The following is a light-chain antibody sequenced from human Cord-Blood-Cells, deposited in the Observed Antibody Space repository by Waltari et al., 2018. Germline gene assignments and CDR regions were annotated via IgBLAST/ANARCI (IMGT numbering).Light chain of an antibody. CDR2: RDS. Sequence: SYELTQPLSVSVALGQTARITCGGNKTGRKNVHWYQQKPGQAPVLVIYRDSNRPSGIPERFSGSNSGNTATLTISRAQAGDEADYYCQVWDSSTVVFGGGTKLTVL. J-gene: IGLJ2*01. CDR1: KTGRKN. CDR3: QVWDSSTVV. V-gene: IGLV3-9*01.